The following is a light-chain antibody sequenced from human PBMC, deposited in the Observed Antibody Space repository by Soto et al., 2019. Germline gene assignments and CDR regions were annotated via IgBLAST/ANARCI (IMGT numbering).Light chain of an antibody. V-gene: IGKV1-5*01. CDR3: QHYKAFSPWT. CDR1: QNIDTS. J-gene: IGKJ1*01. CDR2: AAS. Sequence: DFQMTQSPSALSASIGDRVTITCRASQNIDTSLAWYQQKPGKAPKFLIFAASNLESGVSSRLRGSGSGTEFTRTIDTLQPDDSGSYYCQHYKAFSPWTFGQGTKVEIK.